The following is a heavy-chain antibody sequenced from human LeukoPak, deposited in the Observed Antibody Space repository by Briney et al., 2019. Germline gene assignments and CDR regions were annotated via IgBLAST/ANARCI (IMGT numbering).Heavy chain of an antibody. V-gene: IGHV4-61*01. CDR1: GVSISSSNSY. CDR2: IYYSGST. Sequence: PSETLSLTCTVSGVSISSSNSYWGWIRQPPGKGLEWIGYIYYSGSTNYNPSLKSRVTISVDTSKNQISLKLSSVTAADTAVYYCARDGDHYYDEEIGWFDPWGQGTLVTVSS. J-gene: IGHJ5*02. CDR3: ARDGDHYYDEEIGWFDP. D-gene: IGHD3-22*01.